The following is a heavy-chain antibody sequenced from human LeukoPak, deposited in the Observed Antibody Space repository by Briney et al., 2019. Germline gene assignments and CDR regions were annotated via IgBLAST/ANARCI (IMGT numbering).Heavy chain of an antibody. CDR1: GYTFTSYD. D-gene: IGHD6-13*01. V-gene: IGHV1-8*01. Sequence: ASVKVSCKASGYTFTSYDINWVRQATGQGLEWMGWMNPNSGNTGYAQKFQGRVTMTRNTSISTAYMGLSSLRSEDTAVYYCARSIETLTYSSSWYFPVDYWGQGTLVTVSS. CDR3: ARSIETLTYSSSWYFPVDY. J-gene: IGHJ4*02. CDR2: MNPNSGNT.